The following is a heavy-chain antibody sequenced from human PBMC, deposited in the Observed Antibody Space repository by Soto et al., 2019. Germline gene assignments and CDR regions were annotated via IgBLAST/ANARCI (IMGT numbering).Heavy chain of an antibody. CDR3: AHSSGRKGAFDY. V-gene: IGHV2-5*01. D-gene: IGHD1-1*01. Sequence: QITLKESGPTLVKPTQTLTLTSTLSGFSLTTSGVTVGWIRQPPGKALEWLALIYWNDDKRYSPSLKSRLTITKDTSKNQVVLTMTNMDPVDTATYFCAHSSGRKGAFDYWGQGTLVTVSS. CDR1: GFSLTTSGVT. J-gene: IGHJ4*02. CDR2: IYWNDDK.